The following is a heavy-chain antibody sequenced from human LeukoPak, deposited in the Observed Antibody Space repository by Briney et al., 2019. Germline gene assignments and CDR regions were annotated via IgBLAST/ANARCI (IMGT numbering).Heavy chain of an antibody. V-gene: IGHV3-23*01. CDR2: ISGSGGST. D-gene: IGHD3-9*01. CDR3: ASLLRYFDRFPGTDY. CDR1: GFTFSSYA. Sequence: GGSLRLSCAASGFTFSSYAMSWVRQAPGKGLEWVSAISGSGGSTYYADSVKGRFTISRDNSKNTLYLQMNRLRAEDTAVYYCASLLRYFDRFPGTDYWGQGTLVTVSS. J-gene: IGHJ4*02.